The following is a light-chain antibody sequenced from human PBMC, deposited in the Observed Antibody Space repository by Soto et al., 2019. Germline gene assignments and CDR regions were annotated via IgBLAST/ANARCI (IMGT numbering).Light chain of an antibody. J-gene: IGKJ1*01. Sequence: DIHMTQSPSTLSASVGDRVTITCRASQSISIWLAWYQQKPGKAPKILIYKASSLESGFPSRFSGSGSGTEFTITIRPLQHDHSATYYCQDSSRYTRRTFGKGPKVDI. CDR3: QDSSRYTRRT. CDR2: KAS. V-gene: IGKV1-5*03. CDR1: QSISIW.